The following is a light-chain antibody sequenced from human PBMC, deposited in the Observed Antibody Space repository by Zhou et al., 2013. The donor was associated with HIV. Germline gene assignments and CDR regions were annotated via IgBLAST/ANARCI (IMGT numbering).Light chain of an antibody. CDR2: SAS. Sequence: DIQMTQSPSSLSASVGDRVTISCRASQSIDNYLNWYQQRPGKAPKLLIYSASTVQSGVPSRFSGSGYGTDFTLTISSLQPEDFATYYCQQSYSTPFGGGTKVEIK. CDR1: QSIDNY. J-gene: IGKJ4*01. V-gene: IGKV1-39*01. CDR3: QQSYSTP.